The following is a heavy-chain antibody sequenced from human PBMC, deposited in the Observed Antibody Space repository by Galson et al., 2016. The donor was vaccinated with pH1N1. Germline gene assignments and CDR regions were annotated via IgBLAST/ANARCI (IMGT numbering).Heavy chain of an antibody. D-gene: IGHD6-13*01. Sequence: SLRLSCAASGSRFDDYGMSWVRQPPGKGLEWVSNINWNGGRAGYADSVKGRFTISRDNAKNSLYLEMNSLRAEETALYYCARGRGEYSSSQVDVLDIWGQVTMLTVSS. CDR1: GSRFDDYG. J-gene: IGHJ3*02. CDR3: ARGRGEYSSSQVDVLDI. CDR2: INWNGGRA. V-gene: IGHV3-20*04.